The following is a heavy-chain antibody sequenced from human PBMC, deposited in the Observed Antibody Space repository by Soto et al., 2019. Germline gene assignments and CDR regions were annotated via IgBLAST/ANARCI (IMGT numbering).Heavy chain of an antibody. D-gene: IGHD3-10*01. CDR2: IYYSGST. Sequence: SETLSLTCTVSSAPVSSSTYTWGWIRQPPGKGLEWIGSIYYSGSTYYNPSLNSRVTVSVDTSKNQFSLKLSSVTAADTAVYYCARGVVKRSRGVIWTKGWFDPWGQGTLVTVSS. J-gene: IGHJ5*02. V-gene: IGHV4-39*01. CDR1: SAPVSSSTYT. CDR3: ARGVVKRSRGVIWTKGWFDP.